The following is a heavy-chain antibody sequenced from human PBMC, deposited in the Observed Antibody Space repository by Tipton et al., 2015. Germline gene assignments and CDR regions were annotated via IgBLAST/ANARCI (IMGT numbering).Heavy chain of an antibody. CDR2: IHYGGTT. V-gene: IGHV4-61*01. J-gene: IGHJ3*02. CDR3: ARQSGESSGWPSAFDI. CDR1: GGSVKSGTYF. D-gene: IGHD6-19*01. Sequence: LRLSCTVSGGSVKSGTYFWTWIRQAPGKGLEWIGYIHYGGTTNYNPSLKSRVTISLDTSKNQFSLKLTSVTAADTAVYYCARQSGESSGWPSAFDIWAQGTMVTVSS.